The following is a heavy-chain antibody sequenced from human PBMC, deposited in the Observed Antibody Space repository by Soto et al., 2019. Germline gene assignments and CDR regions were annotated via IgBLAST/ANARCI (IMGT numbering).Heavy chain of an antibody. CDR2: IIPMFGIG. J-gene: IGHJ6*02. D-gene: IGHD1-26*01. V-gene: IGHV1-69*01. CDR1: GGSFSKYG. CDR3: GRGYWENYFYAMNV. Sequence: QVQLVQSGAEVKMPGSSVRVSCKASGGSFSKYGISWVRQAPGQGLEWMGGIIPMFGIGNYAEKFLGRVTITADESTSTIHMELSSLTSEATAVYFCGRGYWENYFYAMNVWGQGTTVTVSS.